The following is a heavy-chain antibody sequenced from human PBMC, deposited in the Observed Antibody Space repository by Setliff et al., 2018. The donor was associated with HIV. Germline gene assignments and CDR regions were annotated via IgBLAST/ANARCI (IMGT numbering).Heavy chain of an antibody. CDR1: GFSFRSYA. CDR3: AKTQTVITVYGPFDS. Sequence: GESLKISCAASGFSFRSYAVSWVRQAPGKGLEWVSVISGSGDITYYRESVKGRFTVSRDNSNNTVYLQMNSLRAEDTAMYYCAKTQTVITVYGPFDSWGQGTPVTV. CDR2: ISGSGDIT. J-gene: IGHJ4*02. V-gene: IGHV3-23*01. D-gene: IGHD4-4*01.